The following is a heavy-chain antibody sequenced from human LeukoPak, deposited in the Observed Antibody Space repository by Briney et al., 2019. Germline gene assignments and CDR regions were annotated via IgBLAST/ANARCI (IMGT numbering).Heavy chain of an antibody. J-gene: IGHJ4*02. CDR1: GFTFGDYA. CDR2: ISWNSGSI. Sequence: QSGRSLRLSCAASGFTFGDYAMHWVRQAPGKGLEWVSGISWNSGSIDYADSVKGRFAISRDNAKNSLYLQMNSLRPEDTAFYYCAKGTGRYWTFFDYWGQGTLVTVSS. CDR3: AKGTGRYWTFFDY. D-gene: IGHD1-26*01. V-gene: IGHV3-9*01.